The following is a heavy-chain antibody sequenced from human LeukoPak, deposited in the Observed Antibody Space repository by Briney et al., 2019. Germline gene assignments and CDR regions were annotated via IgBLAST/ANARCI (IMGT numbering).Heavy chain of an antibody. D-gene: IGHD4-11*01. J-gene: IGHJ4*02. CDR3: ARDSIDSNNANHRFDF. CDR2: MYSSGST. CDR1: GGSISSSSYY. V-gene: IGHV4-39*07. Sequence: SETLSLTCTVSGGSISSSSYYWGWIRQPPGKGLEWIGRMYSSGSTDYNPSLKSRVTMSVDTPKNQFSLKLSSVTAADTAVYYCARDSIDSNNANHRFDFWGQGTLVTVSS.